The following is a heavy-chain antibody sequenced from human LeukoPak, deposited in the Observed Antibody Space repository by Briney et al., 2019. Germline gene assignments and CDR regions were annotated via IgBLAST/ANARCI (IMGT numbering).Heavy chain of an antibody. CDR1: GGSISSYY. CDR2: IYISGSA. V-gene: IGHV4-4*07. J-gene: IGHJ5*02. D-gene: IGHD2-15*01. Sequence: SETLSLTCTVSGGSISSYYWSWIRQPAGKGLEWIGRIYISGSANYTPSLKSRVTMSVDTSKNQFSLKLSSVTAADTAIYYCARDSVVVAATNWFDPWGQGTLVTVSS. CDR3: ARDSVVVAATNWFDP.